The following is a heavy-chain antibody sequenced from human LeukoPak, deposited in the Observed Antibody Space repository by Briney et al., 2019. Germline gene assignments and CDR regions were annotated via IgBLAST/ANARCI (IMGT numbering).Heavy chain of an antibody. V-gene: IGHV3-7*01. J-gene: IGHJ3*02. CDR1: GFTFSNYN. CDR3: ARHRSGGSQDDAFDI. D-gene: IGHD2-15*01. CDR2: IKQDGSEK. Sequence: GGSLRLSCAAPGFTFSNYNMSWVRQAPGKGLEWVADIKQDGSEKYYVDSEKGRFTISRQNAKNSLFLQMNSLRAEDTAVYYCARHRSGGSQDDAFDIWGQGTMVTVSS.